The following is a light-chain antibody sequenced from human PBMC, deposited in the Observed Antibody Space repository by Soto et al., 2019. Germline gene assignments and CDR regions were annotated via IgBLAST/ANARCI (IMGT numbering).Light chain of an antibody. CDR1: QSVSSN. V-gene: IGKV3-15*01. Sequence: EIVMTQSPATLSVSPGERATLSCRASQSVSSNLAWYQQKPGQAPRLLIYGASTRATGIPARFSGSGSGTGFPLPLSSLQAEDFSVYYCQEDNNWPPWKVGQGAKVEIK. CDR3: QEDNNWPPWK. J-gene: IGKJ1*01. CDR2: GAS.